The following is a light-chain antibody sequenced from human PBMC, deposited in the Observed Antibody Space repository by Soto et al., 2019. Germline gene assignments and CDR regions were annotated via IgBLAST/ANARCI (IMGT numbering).Light chain of an antibody. CDR1: QSVSSY. CDR3: QQRSNWRT. Sequence: EIVLRQSRATLSLSPGERATLSCRASQSVSSYLAWYQQKPGQAPRLLIYDASNRATGIPARFSGSGSGTDFTLSISSLEPEDFAVYYCQQRSNWRTFGQGTRLEIK. J-gene: IGKJ5*01. V-gene: IGKV3-11*01. CDR2: DAS.